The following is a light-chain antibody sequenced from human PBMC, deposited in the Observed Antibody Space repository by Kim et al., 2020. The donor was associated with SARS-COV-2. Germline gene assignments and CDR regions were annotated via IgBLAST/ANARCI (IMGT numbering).Light chain of an antibody. Sequence: SVTQGEVATLSCRTRQRICDNLAWYHQTVDQAPRLLIYGASTRATGVPARFSGTGSETEFSLTISSLQSEDLGVYYCQQYDNGWTFGQGTKVDIK. CDR2: GAS. CDR3: QQYDNGWT. V-gene: IGKV3-15*01. CDR1: QRICDN. J-gene: IGKJ1*01.